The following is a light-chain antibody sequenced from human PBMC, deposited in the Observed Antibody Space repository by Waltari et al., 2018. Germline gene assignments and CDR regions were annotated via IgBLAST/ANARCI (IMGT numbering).Light chain of an antibody. CDR1: QRVSRA. J-gene: IGKJ1*01. CDR2: GAS. V-gene: IGKV3-20*01. CDR3: QHYVSLPVT. Sequence: EIVLTQSPGTLSLSPGERATLSCRASQRVSRALAWYQQNPGQAPRLLIYGASIRATGIPDRFSGSGSGTDFSLIISRLEPEDFAVYYCQHYVSLPVTFGQGTKVEIK.